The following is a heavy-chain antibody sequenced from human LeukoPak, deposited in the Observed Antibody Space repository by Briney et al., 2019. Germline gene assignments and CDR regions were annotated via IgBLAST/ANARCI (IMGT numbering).Heavy chain of an antibody. D-gene: IGHD3-22*01. J-gene: IGHJ4*02. Sequence: GGSLRLSWTASGFTVGSNYMSWVRQAPGKGLEWVSVIYSDGNTYYADSVKGRSTIHRDNSKNTLYLQMNSLRAEDTAVYYCAREYDSGGFYGPIGYWGQGTLVTVSS. CDR3: AREYDSGGFYGPIGY. V-gene: IGHV3-66*01. CDR2: IYSDGNT. CDR1: GFTVGSNY.